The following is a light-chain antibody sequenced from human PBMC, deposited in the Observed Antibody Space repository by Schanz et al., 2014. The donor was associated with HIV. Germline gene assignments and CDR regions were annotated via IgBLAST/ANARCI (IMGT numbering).Light chain of an antibody. Sequence: EAVLTQSPATLSVYPGERVTLSCRTTQIISNSLAWYQQRPSQPPRLLLYGASNRATGVPDRYSGSGSGTDFTLTISGLEPEDFAVYYCQQYGVSPPWTFGQGTKVEIK. CDR2: GAS. V-gene: IGKV3-20*01. CDR3: QQYGVSPPWT. CDR1: QIISNS. J-gene: IGKJ1*01.